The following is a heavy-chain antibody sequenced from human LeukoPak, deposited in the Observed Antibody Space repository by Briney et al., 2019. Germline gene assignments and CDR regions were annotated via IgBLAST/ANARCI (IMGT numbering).Heavy chain of an antibody. CDR2: ISGSGGST. CDR3: AKDQRWLRLPFDY. Sequence: GGSLRLSCAASGFTVSSNYMSRVRQAPGKGLEWVSAISGSGGSTYYADSVKGRFTISRDNSKNTLYLQMNSLRAEDTAVYYCAKDQRWLRLPFDYWGQGTLVTVSS. CDR1: GFTVSSNY. V-gene: IGHV3-23*01. J-gene: IGHJ4*02. D-gene: IGHD5-12*01.